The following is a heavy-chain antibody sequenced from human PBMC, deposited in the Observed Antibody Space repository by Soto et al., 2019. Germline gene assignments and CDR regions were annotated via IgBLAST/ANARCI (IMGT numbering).Heavy chain of an antibody. V-gene: IGHV3-30*18. Sequence: GGSLRLSCAASGFTFSTYGMQWFRQAPGKGLEWVAVISYDGYLKYYVDAVKGRFTVARDNSKNTLFLEMNSLRVEDTAVYFCAKDFKVSGSHYGTLNYYYGMDVWGQGTTVTVSS. CDR1: GFTFSTYG. CDR2: ISYDGYLK. J-gene: IGHJ6*02. D-gene: IGHD3-10*01. CDR3: AKDFKVSGSHYGTLNYYYGMDV.